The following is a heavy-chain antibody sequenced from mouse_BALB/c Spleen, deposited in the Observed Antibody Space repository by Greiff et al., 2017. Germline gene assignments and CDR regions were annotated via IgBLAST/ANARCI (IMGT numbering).Heavy chain of an antibody. CDR2: IWSGGST. J-gene: IGHJ3*01. CDR1: GFSLTSYG. CDR3: ARGVYYRYDAGFAY. V-gene: IGHV2-2*02. D-gene: IGHD2-14*01. Sequence: QVQLQQSGPGLVQPSQSLSITCTVSGFSLTSYGVHWVRQSPGKGLEWLGVIWSGGSTDYNAAFISRLSISKDNSKSQVFFKMNSLQANDTAIYYCARGVYYRYDAGFAYWGQGTLVTVSA.